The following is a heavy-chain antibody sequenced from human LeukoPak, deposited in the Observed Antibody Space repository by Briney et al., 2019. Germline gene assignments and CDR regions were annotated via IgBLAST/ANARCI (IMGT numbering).Heavy chain of an antibody. CDR3: ARIYDFWSGYLPA. Sequence: SETLSLTCTVSGVSISSGSYYWSWIRQPAGKGLEWIGRIYTSGSTNYNPSLKSRVTISVDTSKNQFSLKLSSVTAADTAVYYCARIYDFWSGYLPAWGQGTLVTVSS. D-gene: IGHD3-3*01. CDR1: GVSISSGSYY. J-gene: IGHJ5*02. CDR2: IYTSGST. V-gene: IGHV4-61*02.